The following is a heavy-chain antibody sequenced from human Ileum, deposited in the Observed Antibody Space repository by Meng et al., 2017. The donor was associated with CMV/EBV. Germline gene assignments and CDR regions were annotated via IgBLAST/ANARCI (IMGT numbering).Heavy chain of an antibody. CDR3: ARDLHWNSVDY. CDR1: GFTFRNYW. Sequence: EVQLVESWGRLIHQGGSLRLSCAAYGFTFRNYWMHWIRQAPGKGLMWVSRSNIDGSTTTHADSVKGRFTIPRENAKKPVYLQMNSLRAEDTAVYYCARDLHWNSVDYWGQGTLVTVSS. V-gene: IGHV3-74*03. D-gene: IGHD1-7*01. J-gene: IGHJ4*02. CDR2: SNIDGSTT.